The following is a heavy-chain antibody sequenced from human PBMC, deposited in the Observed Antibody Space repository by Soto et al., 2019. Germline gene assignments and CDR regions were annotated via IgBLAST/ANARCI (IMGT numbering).Heavy chain of an antibody. J-gene: IGHJ4*02. CDR2: IFSSGST. CDR1: GGSINTFY. V-gene: IGHV4-4*07. Sequence: SETLSLTCTVSGGSINTFYWSWVRQPAGKGLEWIGRIFSSGSTSFSPSLESRVAMSVDTSKNHFSLNLSSVTAADMAVYYCAREGSYSAYNFAHGIQLWSFDFWGQGALVTVSS. CDR3: AREGSYSAYNFAHGIQLWSFDF. D-gene: IGHD5-12*01.